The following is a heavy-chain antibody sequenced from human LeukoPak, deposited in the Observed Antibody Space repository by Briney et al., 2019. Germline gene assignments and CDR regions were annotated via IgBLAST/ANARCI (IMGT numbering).Heavy chain of an antibody. CDR2: IKQDGSEI. V-gene: IGHV3-7*01. J-gene: IGHJ4*02. D-gene: IGHD1-26*01. Sequence: GGSLRLSCAASGFTFSSYSMNWVRQAPGKGLEWVANIKQDGSEIYYVDSVKGRFTISRDNAKNSLFLQMNSLRAEDTALYYCARDKIVGASYFDYWGQGTLVTVSS. CDR3: ARDKIVGASYFDY. CDR1: GFTFSSYS.